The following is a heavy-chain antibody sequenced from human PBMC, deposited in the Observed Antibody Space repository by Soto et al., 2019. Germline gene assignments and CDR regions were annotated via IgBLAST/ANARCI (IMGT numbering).Heavy chain of an antibody. CDR2: ISAYNGNT. CDR1: GYTFTSYG. J-gene: IGHJ6*02. CDR3: ARGQVNWNYANYYGMDV. Sequence: ASVKVSCKASGYTFTSYGISWVRQAPGQGLEWMGWISAYNGNTNYAQKLQGRVTMTTGTSTSTAYMELRSLRSDDTAVYYCARGQVNWNYANYYGMDVWGQGTTVTVSS. D-gene: IGHD1-7*01. V-gene: IGHV1-18*01.